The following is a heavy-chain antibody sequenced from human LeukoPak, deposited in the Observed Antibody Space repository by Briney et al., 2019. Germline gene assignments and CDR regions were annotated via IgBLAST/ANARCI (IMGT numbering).Heavy chain of an antibody. J-gene: IGHJ4*02. D-gene: IGHD4-17*01. CDR2: IKKDGSEK. CDR3: ATSPDHDYGDLRDY. CDR1: GFTFSSYW. Sequence: PGGSLRLSCAASGFTFSSYWMSWVRQAPGKGLEWVANIKKDGSEKYYVDSVKGRFTISRDNSKNTLYLQMNSLRAEDTAVYYCATSPDHDYGDLRDYWGQGTLVTVSS. V-gene: IGHV3-7*03.